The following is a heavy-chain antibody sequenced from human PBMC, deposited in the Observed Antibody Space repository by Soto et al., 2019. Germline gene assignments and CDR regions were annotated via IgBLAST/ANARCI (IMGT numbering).Heavy chain of an antibody. CDR1: GFTFSSYA. V-gene: IGHV3-23*01. CDR2: ISGSGGST. CDR3: AKVGGGYCGGDCYSGYYGMDV. J-gene: IGHJ6*02. Sequence: GGSLRLSCAASGFTFSSYAMSWVRQAPGKGLEWVSAISGSGGSTYYADSVKGRFTISRDNSKNTLYLQMNSLRAEDTAVYYCAKVGGGYCGGDCYSGYYGMDVWGQGTTVTVSS. D-gene: IGHD2-21*02.